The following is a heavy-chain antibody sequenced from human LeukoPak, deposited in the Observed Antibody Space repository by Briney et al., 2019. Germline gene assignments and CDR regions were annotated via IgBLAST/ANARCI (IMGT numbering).Heavy chain of an antibody. Sequence: SETLSLTCSVSRGYVSSEDYYWDWIRQPPGESPQWIGSIFYRGDTYYNPALQSRVTISVDTSKNQFSLNLTSVTAADTAVYYCARQQDCSSTSCQPHLELHNWFDPWGQGTLVTVSS. V-gene: IGHV4-39*01. J-gene: IGHJ5*02. CDR3: ARQQDCSSTSCQPHLELHNWFDP. D-gene: IGHD2-2*01. CDR2: IFYRGDT. CDR1: RGYVSSEDYY.